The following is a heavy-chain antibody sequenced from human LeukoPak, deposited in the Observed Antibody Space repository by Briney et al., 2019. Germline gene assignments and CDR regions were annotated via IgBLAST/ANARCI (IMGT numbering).Heavy chain of an antibody. V-gene: IGHV3-23*01. J-gene: IGHJ4*02. D-gene: IGHD6-19*01. CDR3: AKGQWLATYFDY. CDR2: ISGSGGST. CDR1: GFTFSSYA. Sequence: GGSLRLSCAASGFTFSSYAMSWVRQAPGKGLEWVSAISGSGGSTYYADSVKGRFTIPRDNSKNTLYLQMNSLRAEDTAVYYCAKGQWLATYFDYWGQGTLVTVSS.